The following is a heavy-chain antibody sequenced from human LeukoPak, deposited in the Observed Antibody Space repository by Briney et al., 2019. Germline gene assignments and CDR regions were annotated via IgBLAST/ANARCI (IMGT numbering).Heavy chain of an antibody. CDR3: ARREPTVTTPYQDYFDY. J-gene: IGHJ4*02. CDR1: GFTFSNYA. V-gene: IGHV3-23*01. Sequence: GGSLRLSCAASGFTFSNYAMCWVRQAPGKGLEWVSAITGSGSSTYYADSVKGRFTISRDNPKNTLYLQINSLRAEDTAVYYCARREPTVTTPYQDYFDYWGQGTLVTVSS. D-gene: IGHD4-17*01. CDR2: ITGSGSST.